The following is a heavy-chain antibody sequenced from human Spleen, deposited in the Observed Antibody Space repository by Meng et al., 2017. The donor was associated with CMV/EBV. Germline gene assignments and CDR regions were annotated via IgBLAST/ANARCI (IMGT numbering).Heavy chain of an antibody. Sequence: ASVKVSCKASGYTFTNYEINWVRQATGQGLEWMGWMNPNSGNTGYAQKFQGRVSITRNTSISTAYMELSSLRSEDTAVYYCARDRSSPSGVLDSWGQGTLVTVSS. V-gene: IGHV1-8*03. J-gene: IGHJ4*02. CDR1: GYTFTNYE. D-gene: IGHD3-10*01. CDR2: MNPNSGNT. CDR3: ARDRSSPSGVLDS.